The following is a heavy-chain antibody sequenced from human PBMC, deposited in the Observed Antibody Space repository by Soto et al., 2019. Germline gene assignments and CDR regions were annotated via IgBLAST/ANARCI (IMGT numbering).Heavy chain of an antibody. D-gene: IGHD6-19*01. CDR1: GGSVSSYY. J-gene: IGHJ4*02. Sequence: QVQLQESGPGLVKPSETLSLTCTVSGGSVSSYYWSWIRQPPGKGLEWIGYISHSGSANYNPSLQSRVTIXEDTSMSQFSLKLSSVTAADTAVYYCARVSGWPIDYWGQGTLVSVSS. CDR3: ARVSGWPIDY. CDR2: ISHSGSA. V-gene: IGHV4-59*02.